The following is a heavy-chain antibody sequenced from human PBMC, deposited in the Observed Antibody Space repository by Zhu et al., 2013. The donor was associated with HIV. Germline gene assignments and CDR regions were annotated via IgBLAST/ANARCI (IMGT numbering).Heavy chain of an antibody. CDR1: GGTFSSYA. Sequence: QVQLVQSGAEVKKPGSSVKVSCKASGGTFSSYAISWVRQAPGQGLEWMGGIIPIFGTANYAQKFQGRVTITADKSTSTAYMELSSLRSEDTAVYYCAAESGGYSSGWWGGVSYYYYGMDVWGQGTTVTVSS. D-gene: IGHD6-19*01. V-gene: IGHV1-69*06. CDR2: IIPIFGTA. J-gene: IGHJ6*02. CDR3: AAESGGYSSGWWGGVSYYYYGMDV.